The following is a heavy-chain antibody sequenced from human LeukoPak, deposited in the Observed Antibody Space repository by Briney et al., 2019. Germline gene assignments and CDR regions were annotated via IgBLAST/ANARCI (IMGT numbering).Heavy chain of an antibody. V-gene: IGHV4-34*01. CDR3: ARTSGLRSTYFDY. Sequence: SETLSLTCAVYGGSFSGYYWSWIRQPPGKGLEWIGEINHSGSTNYNPSLKSRVTISVDTSKNQFSLKLSSVTAADTAVYYCARTSGLRSTYFDYWGQGTLVTVSS. CDR2: INHSGST. CDR1: GGSFSGYY. J-gene: IGHJ4*02. D-gene: IGHD5-12*01.